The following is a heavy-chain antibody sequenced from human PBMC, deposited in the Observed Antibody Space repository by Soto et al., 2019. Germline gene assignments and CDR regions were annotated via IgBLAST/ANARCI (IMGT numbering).Heavy chain of an antibody. CDR3: ARTQSLEAPSSSWFDP. CDR2: IYYSGST. Sequence: PSETLSLTCTVSGGSISSYYWSWIRQPPGKGLEWIGYIYYSGSTNYNPSLKSRVTISVDTSKNQFSLKLSSVTAADTAVYYCARTQSLEAPSSSWFDPWGQGXLVTVSS. CDR1: GGSISSYY. V-gene: IGHV4-59*01. J-gene: IGHJ5*02.